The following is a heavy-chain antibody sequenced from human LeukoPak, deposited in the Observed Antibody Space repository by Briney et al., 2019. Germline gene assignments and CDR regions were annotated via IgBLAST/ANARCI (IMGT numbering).Heavy chain of an antibody. V-gene: IGHV4-34*01. D-gene: IGHD6-13*01. CDR3: ARVGGIAAAGTGWFDP. CDR1: GGPFSGYY. CDR2: INHSGST. Sequence: SETLSLTCAVYGGPFSGYYWSWIRQPPGKGLEWIGEINHSGSTNYNPSLKSRVTISVDTSKNQFSLKLSSVTAADTAVYYCARVGGIAAAGTGWFDPWGQGTLVTVSS. J-gene: IGHJ5*02.